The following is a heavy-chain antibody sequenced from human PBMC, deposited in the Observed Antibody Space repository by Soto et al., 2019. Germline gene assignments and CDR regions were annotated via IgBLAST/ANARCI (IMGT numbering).Heavy chain of an antibody. V-gene: IGHV4-4*02. J-gene: IGHJ4*02. D-gene: IGHD4-17*01. CDR2: IYHSGDT. CDR3: ARDYGDNLSYYFDY. Sequence: PSETLSLTCVVSGGSISNNGWWSWVRQPPGRGPEWIGEIYHSGDTNYNPSLKSRVTISADKSKNQFSLKLSSVTAADTAVYYCARDYGDNLSYYFDYWGQGTLVTVSS. CDR1: GGSISNNGW.